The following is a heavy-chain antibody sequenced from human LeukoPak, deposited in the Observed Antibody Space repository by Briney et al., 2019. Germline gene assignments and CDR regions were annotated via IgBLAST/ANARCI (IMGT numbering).Heavy chain of an antibody. CDR1: GGSISSSNYY. CDR2: LHYSGFT. V-gene: IGHV4-39*01. Sequence: SETLSLTCTVSGGSISSSNYYWGWIRQPPGKGLDWIGSLHYSGFTYYNPSLKSRVTISVDTSKSQFSLKLSSVTAADTAVYYCARQRYYDTSGIGWFDPWGQGALVTVSS. CDR3: ARQRYYDTSGIGWFDP. D-gene: IGHD3-22*01. J-gene: IGHJ5*02.